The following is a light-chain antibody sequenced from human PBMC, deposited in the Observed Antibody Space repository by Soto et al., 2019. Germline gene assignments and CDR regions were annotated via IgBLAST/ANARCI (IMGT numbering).Light chain of an antibody. CDR1: HIVTSNY. V-gene: IGKV3-20*01. CDR3: QQYGSSPTT. Sequence: EIGLTQSPYTLSLSPGDRATLSCRASHIVTSNYLAWYQQKPGQAPRLLFFGASIRATGIPDRFSGSGSGTDFTLTISRLEPEDSAVYHCQQYGSSPTTFGQGTKVDIK. J-gene: IGKJ1*01. CDR2: GAS.